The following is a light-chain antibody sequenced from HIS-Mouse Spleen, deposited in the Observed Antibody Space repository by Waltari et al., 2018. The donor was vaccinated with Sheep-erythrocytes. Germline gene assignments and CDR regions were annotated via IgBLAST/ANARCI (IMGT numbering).Light chain of an antibody. J-gene: IGKJ4*01. CDR2: DAS. CDR3: QQYDNLLT. CDR1: QDISNY. Sequence: DIQMTQSPSSLSASVGDRVTITCQASQDISNYLNWYQQKPGKAPKLLIYDASNLETGVPSRFGGSGSGTDFTFTISSLQPEDIATYYCQQYDNLLTFGGGTK. V-gene: IGKV1-33*01.